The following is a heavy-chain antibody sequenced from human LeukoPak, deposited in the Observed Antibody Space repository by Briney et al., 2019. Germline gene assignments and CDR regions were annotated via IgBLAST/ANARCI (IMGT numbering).Heavy chain of an antibody. CDR1: GYTFTSYG. V-gene: IGHV1-18*01. CDR3: ARGLLRFLEWLPPYNWFDP. Sequence: ASVKVSCKASGYTFTSYGISWVRQAPGQGLEWMGWISAYNGNTNYAQKLQGRVTMTTDTSTSTDYMELRSLRSDDTAVYYCARGLLRFLEWLPPYNWFDPWGQGTLVTVSS. D-gene: IGHD3-3*01. J-gene: IGHJ5*02. CDR2: ISAYNGNT.